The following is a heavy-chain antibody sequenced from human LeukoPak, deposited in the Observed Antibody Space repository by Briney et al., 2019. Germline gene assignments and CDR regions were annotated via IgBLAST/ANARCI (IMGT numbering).Heavy chain of an antibody. Sequence: PGGSLRLSCAASGFTFSTYSMNWVRQAPGKGLEWVSSISSSSSYIYYADSVEGRFTISRDNAKNSLYLQMNSLRAEDTAVYYCARVENNLWTNSLGYWGQGTLVTVSS. CDR1: GFTFSTYS. D-gene: IGHD1-14*01. CDR3: ARVENNLWTNSLGY. CDR2: ISSSSSYI. J-gene: IGHJ4*02. V-gene: IGHV3-21*01.